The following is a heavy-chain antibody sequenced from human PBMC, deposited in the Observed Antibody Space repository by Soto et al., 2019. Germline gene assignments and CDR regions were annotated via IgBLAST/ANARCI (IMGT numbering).Heavy chain of an antibody. CDR3: ARAYSGRLPRRADYYYAMDV. CDR2: LGAADDP. J-gene: IGHJ6*02. V-gene: IGHV3-13*05. Sequence: EVQLVESGGDVVQPGGSLRLSCAASAFTLSAYDMHWVRQPNGKGLEWDSALGAADDPYYLGSVKGRFTISRENAKNSLYLQMNNLRAGDTAVYYCARAYSGRLPRRADYYYAMDVWGQGTTVTVSS. CDR1: AFTLSAYD. D-gene: IGHD2-15*01.